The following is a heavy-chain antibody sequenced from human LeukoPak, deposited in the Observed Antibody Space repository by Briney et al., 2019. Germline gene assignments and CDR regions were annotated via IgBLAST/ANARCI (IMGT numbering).Heavy chain of an antibody. CDR3: VKMARLADN. CDR2: IGPSGNDI. J-gene: IGHJ4*02. Sequence: PGGSLRLSCAASGFTFSDYYMNWIRQAPGKGLEWLSYIGPSGNDINYADSVRGRFTISRDNAENSLFLQISSRTAEDTAVYYCVKMARLADNWGQGTLVTVSS. V-gene: IGHV3-11*04. CDR1: GFTFSDYY. D-gene: IGHD6-6*01.